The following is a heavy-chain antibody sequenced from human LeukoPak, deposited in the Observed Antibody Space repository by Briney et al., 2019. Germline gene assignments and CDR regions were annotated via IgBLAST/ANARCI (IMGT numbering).Heavy chain of an antibody. V-gene: IGHV4-38-2*02. CDR2: FHHSGST. CDR3: ARGDYFRPDY. CDR1: RYSISSVYY. Sequence: SETLSLTCTVSRYSISSVYYWGWIRQPPGKGLEWIGSFHHSGSTYYNPSLKSRVTISVDTSKNQFSLKLSSATAADTAVYYCARGDYFRPDYWGQGTLVTVSS. J-gene: IGHJ4*02. D-gene: IGHD4-17*01.